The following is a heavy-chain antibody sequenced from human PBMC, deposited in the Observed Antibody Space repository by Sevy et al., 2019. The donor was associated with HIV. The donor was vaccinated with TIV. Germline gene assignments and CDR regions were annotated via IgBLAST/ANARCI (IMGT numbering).Heavy chain of an antibody. V-gene: IGHV1-24*01. Sequence: ASVKVSCKVSGYTLTELSIHWVRQAPGKGLEWMGGFDPEDGETIYAQKFQGRVTMTEDTSTDTAYMELSSLRSEDTAVYYCARGSGSYYPFDYWGQGTLVTVSS. CDR1: GYTLTELS. CDR2: FDPEDGET. D-gene: IGHD3-10*01. CDR3: ARGSGSYYPFDY. J-gene: IGHJ4*02.